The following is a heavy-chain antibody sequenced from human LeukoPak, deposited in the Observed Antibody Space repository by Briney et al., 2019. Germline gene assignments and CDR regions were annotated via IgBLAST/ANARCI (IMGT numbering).Heavy chain of an antibody. CDR2: IKEDGSAQ. D-gene: IGHD3-9*01. V-gene: IGHV3-7*01. J-gene: IGHJ4*02. Sequence: PGGSLRLSCAASGFTFSRDWMSWVRQAPGKGLEWVANIKEDGSAQYYADSVKGRFTISRDNTKNSLYLQMNSLTAEDTAMYYCAKDGDGYHNWGQGALVTVSS. CDR3: AKDGDGYHN. CDR1: GFTFSRDW.